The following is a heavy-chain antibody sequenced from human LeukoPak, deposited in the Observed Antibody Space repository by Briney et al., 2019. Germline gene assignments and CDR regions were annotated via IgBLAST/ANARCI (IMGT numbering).Heavy chain of an antibody. CDR3: ARQDCSGGSCYGDY. V-gene: IGHV4-39*01. CDR2: IYYSGST. D-gene: IGHD2-15*01. Sequence: KPSETLSLTCTVSGGSISSSSYYWGWIRQPPGKGLEWIGSIYYSGSTYYNPSLKSRVTISVDTSKHQFSLKLSSVTAADTAVYYCARQDCSGGSCYGDYWGQGTLVTVSS. J-gene: IGHJ4*02. CDR1: GGSISSSSYY.